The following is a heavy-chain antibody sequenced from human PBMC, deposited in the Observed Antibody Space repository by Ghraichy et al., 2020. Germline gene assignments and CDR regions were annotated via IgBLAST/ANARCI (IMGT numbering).Heavy chain of an antibody. CDR1: GGSISSSSYY. J-gene: IGHJ4*02. Sequence: GSLRLSCTVSGGSISSSSYYWGWIRQPPGKGLEWIGSIYYSGSTYYNPSLKSRVTISVDTSKNQFSLKLSSVTAADTAVYDCARQKDSSGWWLGDYFDYWGQGTLVTVSS. D-gene: IGHD6-19*01. CDR2: IYYSGST. V-gene: IGHV4-39*01. CDR3: ARQKDSSGWWLGDYFDY.